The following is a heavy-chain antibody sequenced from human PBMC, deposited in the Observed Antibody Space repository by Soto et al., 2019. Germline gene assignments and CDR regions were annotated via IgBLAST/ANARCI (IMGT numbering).Heavy chain of an antibody. CDR1: GFTFSSYA. CDR2: ISGCGSST. CDR3: AKRTVGWHSDL. D-gene: IGHD4-17*01. V-gene: IGHV3-23*01. Sequence: EVQLLESGGGLVQPGGSLRLSCAASGFTFSSYAMSWVRQAPGKGLEWVSAISGCGSSTYYADSVKGRFTISRDNSKNALYLQMNSLRAEDTAVYYCAKRTVGWHSDLWGRGILVTVSS. J-gene: IGHJ2*01.